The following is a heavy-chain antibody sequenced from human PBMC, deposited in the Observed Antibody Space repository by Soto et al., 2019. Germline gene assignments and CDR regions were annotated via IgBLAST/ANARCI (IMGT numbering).Heavy chain of an antibody. CDR1: GFTVSSKY. J-gene: IGHJ4*02. CDR2: IQSGGTT. D-gene: IGHD2-15*01. V-gene: IGHV3-66*01. Sequence: GGSLRLSCAASGFTVSSKYMSWVRQAPGKGLEWVSLIQSGGTTYYADSVKGRFTISRDTSENTLYLQMNSLRAEDTAVYYCAKGRAVFVVVVAATTVDYWCQRTLVTVSS. CDR3: AKGRAVFVVVVAATTVDY.